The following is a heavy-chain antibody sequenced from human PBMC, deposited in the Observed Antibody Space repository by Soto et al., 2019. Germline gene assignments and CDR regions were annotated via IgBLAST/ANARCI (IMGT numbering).Heavy chain of an antibody. CDR1: GYRFETYA. V-gene: IGHV1-18*01. J-gene: IGHJ6*02. D-gene: IGHD3-3*01. CDR3: ARGHGVIIGAMDV. Sequence: QVQLVQSGAEVKKPGASVKVSCKSSGYRFETYAMSWVRQAPGQGLEWMGWISAYNIDTYYAQKFQDRVTMTTDTSTGTAYRELRSLRSDDTAVYYCARGHGVIIGAMDVWGQGTTVTVSS. CDR2: ISAYNIDT.